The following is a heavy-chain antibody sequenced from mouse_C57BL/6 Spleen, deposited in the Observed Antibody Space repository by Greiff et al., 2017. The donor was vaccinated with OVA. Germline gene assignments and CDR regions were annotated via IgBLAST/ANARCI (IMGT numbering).Heavy chain of an antibody. V-gene: IGHV5-17*01. D-gene: IGHD2-3*01. CDR2: ISSGSSTI. J-gene: IGHJ1*03. CDR3: ARPGDGYYWYFDV. CDR1: GFTFSDYG. Sequence: EVNLVESGGGLVKPGGSLKLSCAASGFTFSDYGMHWVRQAPEKGLEWVAYISSGSSTIYYADTVKGRFTISRDNAKNTLFLQMTSLRSEDTAMYYCARPGDGYYWYFDVWGTGTTVTVSS.